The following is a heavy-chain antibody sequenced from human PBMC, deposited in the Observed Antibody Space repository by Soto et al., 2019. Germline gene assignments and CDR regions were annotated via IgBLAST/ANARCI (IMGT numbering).Heavy chain of an antibody. J-gene: IGHJ6*02. Sequence: GASVKVSCKASGYTFTGYYMHWVRQAPGQGLEWMGWINPNSGGTNYAQKFQGWVTMTRDTSISTAYMELSRLRSDDTAVYYCARGGLSSGWYGGYYYYGMDVWGQGTLVTVSS. CDR1: GYTFTGYY. D-gene: IGHD6-19*01. CDR3: ARGGLSSGWYGGYYYYGMDV. CDR2: INPNSGGT. V-gene: IGHV1-2*04.